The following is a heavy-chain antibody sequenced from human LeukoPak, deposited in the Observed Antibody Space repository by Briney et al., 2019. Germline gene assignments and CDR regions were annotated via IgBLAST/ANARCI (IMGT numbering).Heavy chain of an antibody. D-gene: IGHD4-23*01. CDR1: GFTFSSYS. J-gene: IGHJ4*02. V-gene: IGHV3-48*04. CDR2: ISSGSVTI. CDR3: ARDGVVTKGDY. Sequence: GGSLRLSCTVSGFTFSSYSMNWVRQAPGKGLEWVSYISSGSVTIYYADSVKGRFTISRDNAKNSLYLQMNSLRAEDTAVYYCARDGVVTKGDYWGQGTLVTVSS.